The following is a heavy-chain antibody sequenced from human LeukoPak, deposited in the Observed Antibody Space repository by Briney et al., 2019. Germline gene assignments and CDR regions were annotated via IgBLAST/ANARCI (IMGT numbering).Heavy chain of an antibody. CDR2: IRYDGSNK. V-gene: IGHV3-30*02. J-gene: IGHJ6*02. D-gene: IGHD6-19*01. CDR1: GFTFSSYG. CDR3: ARDPGWYYGMDV. Sequence: GGSLRLSCAASGFTFSSYGMHWVRQAPGKGLEWVAFIRYDGSNKYYADSVKGRFTISRDNSKNTLYLQMNSLRAEDTAVYYCARDPGWYYGMDVWGQGTTVTVSS.